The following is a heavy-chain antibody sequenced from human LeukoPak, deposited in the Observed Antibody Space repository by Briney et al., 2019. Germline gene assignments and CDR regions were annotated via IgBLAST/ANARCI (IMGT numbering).Heavy chain of an antibody. CDR3: ARGGTKYYFDY. CDR2: IYSGGST. Sequence: GGSLRLSCAASGFTVSSNYMSWVRQAPGKGLEWVSVIYSGGSTYYADSVKGRFTISRDNSKNTLYLQMSSLRAEDTAVYYCARGGTKYYFDYWGQGTLVTVSS. CDR1: GFTVSSNY. J-gene: IGHJ4*02. D-gene: IGHD3-16*01. V-gene: IGHV3-53*01.